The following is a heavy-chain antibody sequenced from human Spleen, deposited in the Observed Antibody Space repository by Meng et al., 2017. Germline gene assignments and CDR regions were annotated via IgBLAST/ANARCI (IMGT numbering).Heavy chain of an antibody. CDR3: ARAALGYCGGGSCYYFDY. J-gene: IGHJ4*02. D-gene: IGHD2-15*01. CDR2: ISSGGSAI. V-gene: IGHV3-48*04. Sequence: GGSLRLSCADSGFTFSSYWMHWVRQAPGKGLEWVSYISSGGSAIYYADSVKGRFTISRDNAKNSLYLQMNTLRAEDTAVYYCARAALGYCGGGSCYYFDYWGQGTLVTVSS. CDR1: GFTFSSYW.